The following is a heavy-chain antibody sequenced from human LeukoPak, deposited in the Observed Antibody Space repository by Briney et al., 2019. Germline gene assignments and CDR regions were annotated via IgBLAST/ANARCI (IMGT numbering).Heavy chain of an antibody. CDR3: ARGPEESSTSDY. CDR2: ISSSSSYI. Sequence: PGGSLRLSCAASGFTFSSYSMNWVRQAPGKGLEWVSSISSSSSYIYYADSVKGRFTISRDNAKNSLYLQMNSLRAEDTAVYYCARGPEESSTSDYWGQGTLVTVSS. CDR1: GFTFSSYS. D-gene: IGHD3-10*01. J-gene: IGHJ4*02. V-gene: IGHV3-21*01.